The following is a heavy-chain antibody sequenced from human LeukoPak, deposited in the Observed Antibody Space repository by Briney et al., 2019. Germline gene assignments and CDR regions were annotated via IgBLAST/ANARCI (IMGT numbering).Heavy chain of an antibody. J-gene: IGHJ5*02. CDR3: ARVETRVTTTAPFDR. Sequence: PPETPSDIRTVSGDPVSRVDDHWSGIRQPPGKGLEWIGNISNSGNTNYNPSLKSRVTISIDTSKNQFSLKLRSVTAADTAVCYCARVETRVTTTAPFDRSGQGTLVTVSS. CDR2: ISNSGNT. D-gene: IGHD5-12*01. V-gene: IGHV4-61*08. CDR1: GDPVSRVDDH.